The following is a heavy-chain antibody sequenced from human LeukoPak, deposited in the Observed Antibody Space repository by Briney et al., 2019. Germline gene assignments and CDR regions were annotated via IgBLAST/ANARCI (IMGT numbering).Heavy chain of an antibody. J-gene: IGHJ6*02. D-gene: IGHD5-24*01. CDR3: ARSRDLDYYGMDV. CDR2: ISGSGGST. CDR1: GFTFSSYA. V-gene: IGHV3-23*01. Sequence: PGGSLRLSCAASGFTFSSYAISWVRQAPGKGLEWVSGISGSGGSTYYADFVKGRFTISRDNSKNTMYMQMNSLRAEDTAAYYCARSRDLDYYGMDVWGQGTKVTVSS.